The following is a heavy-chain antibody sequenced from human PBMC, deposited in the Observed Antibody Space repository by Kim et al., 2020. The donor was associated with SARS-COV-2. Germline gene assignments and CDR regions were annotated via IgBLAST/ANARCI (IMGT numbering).Heavy chain of an antibody. J-gene: IGHJ6*03. Sequence: GGSLRLSCAASGFPFSSWMHWVRQAPGKGPVWVSRINSDGSSTTYADSVKGRFTISRDNAKNTLYLQMNNLRGEDTAVYYCARSNYMDVWGKGTTVTVSS. CDR1: GFPFSSW. V-gene: IGHV3-74*01. CDR3: ARSNYMDV. CDR2: INSDGSST.